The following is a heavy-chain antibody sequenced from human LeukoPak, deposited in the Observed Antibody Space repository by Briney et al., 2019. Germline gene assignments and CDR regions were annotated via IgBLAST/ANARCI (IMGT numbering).Heavy chain of an antibody. J-gene: IGHJ4*02. Sequence: GGSLRLSCAASGFTFSTYAMHWVRQTPGKGLEYVSAISTNGGGTYYANSVKGRFTISRDNSKNTLYLQMGSLRAEDMAVYYCARYCSGVSCYSGYDYWGQGTLVTVFS. V-gene: IGHV3-64*01. D-gene: IGHD2-15*01. CDR3: ARYCSGVSCYSGYDY. CDR1: GFTFSTYA. CDR2: ISTNGGGT.